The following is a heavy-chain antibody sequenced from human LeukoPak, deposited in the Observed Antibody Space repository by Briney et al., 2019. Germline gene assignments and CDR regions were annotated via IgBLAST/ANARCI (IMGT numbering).Heavy chain of an antibody. Sequence: ASVKVFCEASGYTFTSYGISWVRQAPGQGLEWMGWISAYNGNTNYAQKLQGRVTMTTDTSTSTAYMELRSLRSDDTAVYYCARDSDGERVSWFDPWGREPWSPSPQ. J-gene: IGHJ5*02. CDR2: ISAYNGNT. CDR1: GYTFTSYG. V-gene: IGHV1-18*04. D-gene: IGHD5-24*01. CDR3: ARDSDGERVSWFDP.